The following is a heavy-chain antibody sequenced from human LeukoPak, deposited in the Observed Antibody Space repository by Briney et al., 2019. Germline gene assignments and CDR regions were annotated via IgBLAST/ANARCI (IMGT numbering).Heavy chain of an antibody. J-gene: IGHJ4*02. CDR1: GFSFSSYG. V-gene: IGHV3-30*02. Sequence: GGSLRLSCAGSGFSFSSYGMHWVRQAPGKGLEWMAFIRSDGSNKYYADSVKGRFTISRDNSKNTLYLQMNSLRAEDTAVYYCAKDPMTTVVTPAFDYWGQGTLVTVSS. D-gene: IGHD4-23*01. CDR3: AKDPMTTVVTPAFDY. CDR2: IRSDGSNK.